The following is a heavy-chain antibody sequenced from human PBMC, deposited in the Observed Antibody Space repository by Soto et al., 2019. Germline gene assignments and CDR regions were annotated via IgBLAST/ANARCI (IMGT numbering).Heavy chain of an antibody. Sequence: QVQLVQSGAEVKKPGSSVKVSCKASGGTFSSYAISWVRQAPGQGLEWMGGIIPIFGTANYAQKFQGRVTTTADESTSPAYMELSSLRSEDTAVYYCAREGGSGNYRYYAMAVWGQGTTVTVSS. CDR1: GGTFSSYA. D-gene: IGHD3-10*01. CDR3: AREGGSGNYRYYAMAV. J-gene: IGHJ6*02. V-gene: IGHV1-69*12. CDR2: IIPIFGTA.